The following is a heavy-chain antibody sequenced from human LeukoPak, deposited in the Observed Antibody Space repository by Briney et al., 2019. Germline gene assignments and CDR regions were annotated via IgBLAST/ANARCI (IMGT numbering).Heavy chain of an antibody. D-gene: IGHD6-19*01. CDR3: AREGGSGWYALDY. V-gene: IGHV3-66*01. CDR1: GFTVSSNY. Sequence: GGSLRLSCAASGFTVSSNYMSWVRHAPGKGLEGGSVIYSGGSTYYSDSVKGRCTISKDNPKNTLYLQMNSLRAEDTAVYYCAREGGSGWYALDYWGQGTLVTVSS. J-gene: IGHJ4*02. CDR2: IYSGGST.